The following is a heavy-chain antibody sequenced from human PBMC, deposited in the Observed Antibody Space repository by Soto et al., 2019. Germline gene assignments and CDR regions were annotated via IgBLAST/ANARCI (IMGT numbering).Heavy chain of an antibody. Sequence: QVQLVQSGAEVKKPGASVKVSCKASGYTFTSYGISWVRQAPGQGLEWMGWISAYNGNTNYAQKLQGRVTMTTDTATSTAYMELRSLRSDDTAVYYCARVVRSIFGVVIVWFDPWGQGTLVTVSS. V-gene: IGHV1-18*01. CDR3: ARVVRSIFGVVIVWFDP. J-gene: IGHJ5*02. CDR1: GYTFTSYG. D-gene: IGHD3-3*01. CDR2: ISAYNGNT.